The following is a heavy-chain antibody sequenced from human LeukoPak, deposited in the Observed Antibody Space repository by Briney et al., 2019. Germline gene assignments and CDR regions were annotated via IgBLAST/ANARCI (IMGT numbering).Heavy chain of an antibody. D-gene: IGHD1-26*01. CDR1: GFTFSSYW. CDR3: ARAVGATGENC. CDR2: INQDGSEK. V-gene: IGHV3-7*01. J-gene: IGHJ4*02. Sequence: PGGSLRLSCAASGFTFSSYWMNWVRQAPGKGLEWVANINQDGSEKYYLDSVKGRFTISRDNAKNSLFLQMHSLRAGDTAVYYCARAVGATGENCWGQGTLVTVSS.